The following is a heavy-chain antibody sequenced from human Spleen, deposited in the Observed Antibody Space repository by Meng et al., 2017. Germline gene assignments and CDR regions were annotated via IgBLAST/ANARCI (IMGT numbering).Heavy chain of an antibody. J-gene: IGHJ4*02. CDR3: ARGPTTMAHDFDY. D-gene: IGHD4-11*01. CDR1: GGSFSDYY. Sequence: QVQTQQWGAGLLKPSATLSLTWVVSGGSFSDYYWSWIRQPPGKGLEWIGEINHSGSTNYNPSLESRATISVDTSQNNLSLKLSSVTAADSAVYYCARGPTTMAHDFDYWGQGTLVTVSS. V-gene: IGHV4-34*01. CDR2: INHSGST.